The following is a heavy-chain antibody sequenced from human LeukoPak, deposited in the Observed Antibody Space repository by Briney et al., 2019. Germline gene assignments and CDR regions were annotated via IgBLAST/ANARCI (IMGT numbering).Heavy chain of an antibody. CDR1: GGSISSSSYY. J-gene: IGHJ5*02. CDR2: IYYSGST. CDR3: ARDTDGDYWFDP. D-gene: IGHD4-17*01. V-gene: IGHV4-39*07. Sequence: SETLSLTCTVSGGSISSSSYYWGWIRQPPGKGLEWIGSIYYSGSTYYNPSLKSRVTISVDTSKNQFSLKLSSVTAADTAVYYCARDTDGDYWFDPWGQGTLVTVSS.